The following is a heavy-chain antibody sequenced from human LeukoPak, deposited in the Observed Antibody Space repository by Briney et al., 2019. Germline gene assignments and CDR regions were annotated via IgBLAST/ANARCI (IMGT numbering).Heavy chain of an antibody. V-gene: IGHV4-38-2*02. CDR1: GYSISSGYY. Sequence: SETLSLTCTVSGYSISSGYYWGWIRQPPGKGLEWIGRIYTSGSTNYNPSLKSRVTMSVDTSKNQFSLKLSSVTAADTAVYYCARDLDSYGTYFDYWAREPWSPSPQ. CDR2: IYTSGST. CDR3: ARDLDSYGTYFDY. J-gene: IGHJ4*02. D-gene: IGHD5-18*01.